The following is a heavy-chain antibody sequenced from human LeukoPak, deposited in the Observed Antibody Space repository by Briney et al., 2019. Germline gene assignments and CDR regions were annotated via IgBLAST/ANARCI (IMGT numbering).Heavy chain of an antibody. CDR2: ISADNGNT. Sequence: GALVKVSCKASGYTFTSYGISWVRQAPGQGLEWMGWISADNGNTKYSQQKLQGRVTMTTDTSTSTAYMELRSLRSDDTAVYYCARCSGGSCYLPFDYWGQGTLVTVSS. J-gene: IGHJ4*02. V-gene: IGHV1-18*01. D-gene: IGHD2-15*01. CDR3: ARCSGGSCYLPFDY. CDR1: GYTFTSYG.